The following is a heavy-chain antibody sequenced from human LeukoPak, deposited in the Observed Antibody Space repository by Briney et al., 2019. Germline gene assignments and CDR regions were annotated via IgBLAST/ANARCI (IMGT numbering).Heavy chain of an antibody. J-gene: IGHJ4*02. Sequence: KSSETLSLTCTVSGASVSSGTSYWTWIRQPPGKGLDWISYVYYSGSTTYNPSLKSRVTISLDTSKNDFSLKLTSVTAADTAVYYCARRSVGGGERFDYWGQGILVTVSS. D-gene: IGHD3-16*01. V-gene: IGHV4-61*03. CDR3: ARRSVGGGERFDY. CDR2: VYYSGST. CDR1: GASVSSGTSY.